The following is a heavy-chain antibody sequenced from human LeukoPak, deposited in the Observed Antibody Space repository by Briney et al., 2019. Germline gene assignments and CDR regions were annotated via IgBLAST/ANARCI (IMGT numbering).Heavy chain of an antibody. V-gene: IGHV4-59*01. CDR3: ARGFYSPHY. Sequence: SETLSLTCTVSGGAISSDYWSWIRQPPGKGLEWIGYIYYSGRTYYNPSLKSRITISVDTSKNQFSLKLSSVTAADTAVYYCARGFYSPHYWGQGTLVSVSS. CDR1: GGAISSDY. CDR2: IYYSGRT. J-gene: IGHJ4*02. D-gene: IGHD4-11*01.